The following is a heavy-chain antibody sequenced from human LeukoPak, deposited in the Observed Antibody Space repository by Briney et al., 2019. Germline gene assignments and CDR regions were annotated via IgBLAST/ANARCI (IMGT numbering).Heavy chain of an antibody. CDR2: INSDGCST. J-gene: IGHJ4*02. V-gene: IGHV3-74*01. D-gene: IGHD5-24*01. CDR3: ASKRWLQSSFDY. Sequence: GGSLRLSCAASGFTFSSYWMHWVRQTPGKGLVWVSRINSDGCSTSYADSVKGRFTISRDNAKNTVYLQMNSLRAEDTAVYYCASKRWLQSSFDYWGQGTLVTVSS. CDR1: GFTFSSYW.